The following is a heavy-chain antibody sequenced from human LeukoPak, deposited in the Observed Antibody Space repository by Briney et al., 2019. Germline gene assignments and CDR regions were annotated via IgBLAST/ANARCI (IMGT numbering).Heavy chain of an antibody. D-gene: IGHD3-22*01. V-gene: IGHV5-51*01. J-gene: IGHJ4*02. CDR3: ARNGYYDSSGPTPPFDY. CDR2: IYPGDSDT. Sequence: GESLKISCKGSGYSFTSYWIGWVRQMPGKGLEWMGIIYPGDSDTRYSPSFQGQVTISADKSIGTAYLQWSSLKASDTAMYYCARNGYYDSSGPTPPFDYWGQGTLVTVSS. CDR1: GYSFTSYW.